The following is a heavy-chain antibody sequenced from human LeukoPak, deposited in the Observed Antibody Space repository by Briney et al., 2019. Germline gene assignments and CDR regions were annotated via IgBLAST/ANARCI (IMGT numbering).Heavy chain of an antibody. CDR2: FDPEDGET. J-gene: IGHJ4*02. CDR3: ATLGYCSSTSCYGGAGSFDY. D-gene: IGHD2-2*01. V-gene: IGHV1-24*01. Sequence: ASVKVSCKVSGYTLTELSMRWMRQAPGKGLVWMGGFDPEDGETIYAQKFQGRVTMTEDTSTDTAYMELSSLRSEDTAVYYCATLGYCSSTSCYGGAGSFDYWGQGTLVTVSS. CDR1: GYTLTELS.